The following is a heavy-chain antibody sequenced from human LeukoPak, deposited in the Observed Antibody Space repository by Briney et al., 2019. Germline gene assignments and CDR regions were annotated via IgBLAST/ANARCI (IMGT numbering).Heavy chain of an antibody. D-gene: IGHD3-22*01. CDR1: GFTLSNAW. CDR3: ARDPRGPTGYDHSGRDSFDY. CDR2: IFYDGSNK. Sequence: GGSLRLSCAASGFTLSNAWMSWVRQAPGKGLEWVAVIFYDGSNKYYADSVKGRFTISRDNSKDTLYLQMNSLRPEDTAVYYCARDPRGPTGYDHSGRDSFDYWGQGTLVTVSS. J-gene: IGHJ4*02. V-gene: IGHV3-30*03.